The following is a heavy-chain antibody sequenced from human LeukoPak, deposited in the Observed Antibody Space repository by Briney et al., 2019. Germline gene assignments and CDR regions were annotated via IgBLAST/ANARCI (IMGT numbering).Heavy chain of an antibody. CDR2: IYYSGST. CDR3: ASQYSSGWPYYYYMDV. J-gene: IGHJ6*03. Sequence: PSETLSLTCAVYGGSFSSYYWGWIRQPPGKGLEWIGSIYYSGSTYYNPSLKSRVTISVDTSKNQFSLKLSSVTAADTAVYYCASQYSSGWPYYYYMDVWGKGTTVTVSS. D-gene: IGHD6-19*01. V-gene: IGHV4-39*07. CDR1: GGSFSSYY.